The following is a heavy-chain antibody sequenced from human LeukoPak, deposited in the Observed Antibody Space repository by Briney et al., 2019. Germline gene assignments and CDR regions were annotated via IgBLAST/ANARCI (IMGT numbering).Heavy chain of an antibody. Sequence: SETLSLTCTVSGGSISSYYWSWIRQPAGKGLEWIGRFYTSGSTNYNPSLKSRVTMSVDTSKNQFSLKLSSVTAADTAVYYCTRDGCSSTSCYSGMDVWGQGTTVTVSS. CDR2: FYTSGST. V-gene: IGHV4-4*07. J-gene: IGHJ6*02. CDR1: GGSISSYY. CDR3: TRDGCSSTSCYSGMDV. D-gene: IGHD2-2*01.